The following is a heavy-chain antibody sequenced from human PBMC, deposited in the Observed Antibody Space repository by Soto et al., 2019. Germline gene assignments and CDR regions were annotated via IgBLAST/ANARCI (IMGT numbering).Heavy chain of an antibody. V-gene: IGHV4-30-4*01. D-gene: IGHD2-15*01. CDR1: GGSISSGDYY. CDR2: IYYSGST. CDR3: ARDLVVADYYGMDV. Sequence: QVQLQESGPGLVKPSQALSLTCTVSGGSISSGDYYWSWIRQPPGKGLEWIGYIYYSGSTYYNPSLKSRVTISVDTSKNRFSLKLSSVTAADTAVYYCARDLVVADYYGMDVWGQGTTVTVSS. J-gene: IGHJ6*02.